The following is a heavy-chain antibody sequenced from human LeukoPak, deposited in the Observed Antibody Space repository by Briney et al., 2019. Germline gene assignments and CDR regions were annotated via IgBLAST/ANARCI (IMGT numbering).Heavy chain of an antibody. CDR3: AVLGNGHYVDWGDYY. CDR2: INPKSGGS. D-gene: IGHD4-17*01. Sequence: VKDSCKASGYTFTGYYMHWVRQARGQGLEWMGWINPKSGGSYNAQKFRGGVTMTMETSFSAAYMELSRLKCDDTAVYYCAVLGNGHYVDWGDYYWGQVTLVTIST. V-gene: IGHV1-2*02. J-gene: IGHJ4*02. CDR1: GYTFTGYY.